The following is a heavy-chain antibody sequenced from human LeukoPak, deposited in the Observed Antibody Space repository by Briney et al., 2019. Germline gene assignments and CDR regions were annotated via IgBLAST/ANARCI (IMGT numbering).Heavy chain of an antibody. CDR3: ARIDYDILTGYYRIDY. CDR1: GFTFSSYE. D-gene: IGHD3-9*01. CDR2: ISSSGSTI. V-gene: IGHV3-48*03. J-gene: IGHJ4*02. Sequence: PGGSLRLSCAASGFTFSSYEMNWVRQAPGKGLEWVSYISSSGSTIYYADSVKGRFTISRDNAKNSLYLQMNSLRAEDTAVYYCARIDYDILTGYYRIDYWGQGTLVTVSS.